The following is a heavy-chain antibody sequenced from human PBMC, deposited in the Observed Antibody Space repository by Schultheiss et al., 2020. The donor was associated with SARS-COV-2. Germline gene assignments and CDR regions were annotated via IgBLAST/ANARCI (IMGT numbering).Heavy chain of an antibody. CDR2: IYSGGST. V-gene: IGHV3-53*01. CDR1: GFTVSSNY. CDR3: ARDLRLRRSGWLANYYYYYGMDV. D-gene: IGHD6-19*01. Sequence: GGSLRLSCAASGFTVSSNYMSWVRQAPGKGLEWVSVIYSGGSTYYADSVKGRFTISRDNAKNSLYLQMNSLRAEDTAVYYCARDLRLRRSGWLANYYYYYGMDVWGQGTTVTVSS. J-gene: IGHJ6*02.